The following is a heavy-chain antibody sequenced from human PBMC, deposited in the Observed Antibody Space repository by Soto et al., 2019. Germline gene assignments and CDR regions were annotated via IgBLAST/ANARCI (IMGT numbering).Heavy chain of an antibody. CDR1: GFTFSDYY. D-gene: IGHD5-12*01. CDR3: ARDRRVGGYSGYDYIGDYFY. V-gene: IGHV3-11*06. CDR2: ISSSSSYT. Sequence: GGSLRLSCAASGFTFSDYYMSWIRQAPGKGLEWVSYISSSSSYTNYADSVKGRFTISRDNAKNSLYLQMNSLRAEDTAVYYCARDRRVGGYSGYDYIGDYFYRGQGTLVTVSS. J-gene: IGHJ4*02.